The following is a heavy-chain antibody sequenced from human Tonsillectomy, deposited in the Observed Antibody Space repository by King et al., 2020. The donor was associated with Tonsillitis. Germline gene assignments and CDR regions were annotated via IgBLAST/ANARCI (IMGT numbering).Heavy chain of an antibody. CDR3: ARTYCSSTSCYWINGFDY. CDR2: IYFSGST. D-gene: IGHD2-2*01. J-gene: IGHJ4*02. CDR1: GGSISRGGYY. Sequence: VQLQESGPVLVKPSQTLSLTCSVSGGSISRGGYYWSWIRHHPGRSLEWIGHIYFSGSTYYNPSLNSRVTISVDTSKNQFSLKLSSVTAADTAVYYCARTYCSSTSCYWINGFDYWGQGTLVTVSS. V-gene: IGHV4-31*03.